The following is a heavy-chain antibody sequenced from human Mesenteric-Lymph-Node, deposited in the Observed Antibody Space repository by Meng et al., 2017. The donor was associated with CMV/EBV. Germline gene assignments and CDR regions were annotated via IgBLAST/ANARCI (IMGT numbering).Heavy chain of an antibody. CDR2: IYSGGSST. D-gene: IGHD1-26*01. Sequence: GESLKISCAASGFTFSSYAMSWVRQAPGKGLEWVSVIYSGGSSTYYADSVKGRFTISRDNAKNSLYLQMNSLRAEDTAVYYCAKSISQWEPNPFDIWGQGTLVTVSS. CDR1: GFTFSSYA. CDR3: AKSISQWEPNPFDI. V-gene: IGHV3-23*03. J-gene: IGHJ3*02.